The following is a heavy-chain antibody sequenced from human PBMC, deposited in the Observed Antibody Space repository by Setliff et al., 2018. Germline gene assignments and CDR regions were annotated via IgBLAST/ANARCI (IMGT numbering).Heavy chain of an antibody. CDR1: GDSISSTYH. J-gene: IGHJ4*02. V-gene: IGHV4-38-2*02. CDR3: PRVITPQNGFFDY. Sequence: PSETLSLTCNVYGDSISSTYHWGWIRQSPGKGLELIGTIYHSGNTYYNPSLKSRLTISVDTSKNQFSLRLTSVTAADTSIYYCPRVITPQNGFFDYFRQGSLVTVSS. D-gene: IGHD1-1*01. CDR2: IYHSGNT.